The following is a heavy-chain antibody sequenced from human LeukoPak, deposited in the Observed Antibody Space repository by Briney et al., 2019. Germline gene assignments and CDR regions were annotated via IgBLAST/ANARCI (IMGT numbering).Heavy chain of an antibody. CDR2: IKTESEGGAI. D-gene: IGHD6-19*01. CDR1: GFSFTNAW. CDR3: SCGSSSSGWYDPYYFDY. V-gene: IGHV3-15*01. J-gene: IGHJ4*02. Sequence: GGSLRLSCAASGFSFTNAWMSWGRQAPGKGLEWVGRIKTESEGGAIDYAAAVQGRFTISRDDSKSNAYLQMNSLKTDDTAVYYCSCGSSSSGWYDPYYFDYWGQGTLVTVSS.